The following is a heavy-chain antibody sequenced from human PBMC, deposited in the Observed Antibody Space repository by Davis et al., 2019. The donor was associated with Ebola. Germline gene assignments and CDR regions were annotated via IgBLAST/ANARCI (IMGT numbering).Heavy chain of an antibody. D-gene: IGHD6-19*01. CDR2: ISAYNGNT. CDR3: ARDLAVAPLDY. CDR1: GYTFTSYY. V-gene: IGHV1-18*04. Sequence: ASVKVSCKASGYTFTSYYMHWVRQAPGQGLEWMGWISAYNGNTNYAQKLQGRVTMTTDTSTSTAYMELRSLRSDDTAVYYCARDLAVAPLDYWGQGTLVTVSS. J-gene: IGHJ4*02.